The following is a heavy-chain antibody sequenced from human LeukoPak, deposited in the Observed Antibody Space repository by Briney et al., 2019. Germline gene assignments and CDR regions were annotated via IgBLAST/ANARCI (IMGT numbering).Heavy chain of an antibody. CDR3: ARRIGTSYFDY. CDR2: MYHSGNT. V-gene: IGHV4-38-2*01. D-gene: IGHD1-1*01. Sequence: PSETLSLTCAVSGYSISSGYYWGWIRQPPGRGLEWTGNMYHSGNTFYNPSLKSRVTISVDTSKNQFSLKLSSVTAADTAVYYCARRIGTSYFDYWGQGTLVTVSS. J-gene: IGHJ4*02. CDR1: GYSISSGYY.